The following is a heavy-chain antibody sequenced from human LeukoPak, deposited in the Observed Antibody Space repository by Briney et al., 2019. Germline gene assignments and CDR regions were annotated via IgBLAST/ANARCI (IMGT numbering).Heavy chain of an antibody. Sequence: PSETLSLTCSVSGGSVSSYYWSWIRQSPGKGLEWIGYIHNSGGTNYNPSLKSRVTGFVDTSKNQVSLRLSSVTAADTAVYYCARHGTISSESYFDYWGQGVLVTVSS. V-gene: IGHV4-59*08. D-gene: IGHD1-14*01. CDR1: GGSVSSYY. J-gene: IGHJ4*02. CDR3: ARHGTISSESYFDY. CDR2: IHNSGGT.